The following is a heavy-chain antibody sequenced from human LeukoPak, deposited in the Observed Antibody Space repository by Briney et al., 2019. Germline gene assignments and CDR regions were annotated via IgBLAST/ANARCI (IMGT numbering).Heavy chain of an antibody. D-gene: IGHD2-2*01. CDR3: ATLLNIVVVPAAIYYYYYMDV. CDR2: INSDGSST. V-gene: IGHV3-74*01. J-gene: IGHJ6*03. Sequence: GGSLRLSCAASGFTFSSYWMHWVRQAPGKGLVWVSRINSDGSSTSYADSVKGRFTISRDNAKNTLYLQMNSLRAEDTAVYYCATLLNIVVVPAAIYYYYYMDVWGKGTTVTISS. CDR1: GFTFSSYW.